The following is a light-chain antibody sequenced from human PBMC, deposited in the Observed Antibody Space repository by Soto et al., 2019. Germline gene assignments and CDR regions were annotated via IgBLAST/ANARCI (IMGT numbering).Light chain of an antibody. CDR3: AAWDDSLSGVV. V-gene: IGLV1-47*01. CDR1: SSNIGSNY. CDR2: RNS. J-gene: IGLJ2*01. Sequence: QSVLTQPPSASGTPGQRVTNSCSGSSSNIGSNYVYWYQQLPGTAPKLLIYRNSQRPSGVPDRFSGSKSGTSASLAISGLRSEDEADYYCAAWDDSLSGVVFGGGTKLTVL.